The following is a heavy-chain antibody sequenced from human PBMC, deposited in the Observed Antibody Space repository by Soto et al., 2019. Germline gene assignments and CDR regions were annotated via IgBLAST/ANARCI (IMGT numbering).Heavy chain of an antibody. CDR1: GFTFSSYS. CDR3: ATESISPYYYYYYMDV. J-gene: IGHJ6*03. Sequence: GGSLRLSCAASGFTFSSYSMNWVRQAPGKGLEWVSSISSSSSYIYYADSVKGRFTISRDNAKNSLYLQMNSLRAEDTAVYYCATESISPYYYYYYMDVWGKGTTVTVSS. V-gene: IGHV3-21*01. D-gene: IGHD3-3*02. CDR2: ISSSSSYI.